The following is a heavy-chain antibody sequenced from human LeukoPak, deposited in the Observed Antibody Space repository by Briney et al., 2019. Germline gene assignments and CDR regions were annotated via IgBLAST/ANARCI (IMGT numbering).Heavy chain of an antibody. CDR3: AKENPSYCSGGSCYSPNWFDP. V-gene: IGHV3-23*01. D-gene: IGHD2-15*01. CDR1: GFTFSSYA. Sequence: GRSLRLSCAASGFTFSSYAMHWVRQAPGKGLEWVSAISGSGGSTYYADSVKGRFTISRDNSKNTLYLQMNSLRAEDTAVYYCAKENPSYCSGGSCYSPNWFDPWGQGTLVTVSS. J-gene: IGHJ5*02. CDR2: ISGSGGST.